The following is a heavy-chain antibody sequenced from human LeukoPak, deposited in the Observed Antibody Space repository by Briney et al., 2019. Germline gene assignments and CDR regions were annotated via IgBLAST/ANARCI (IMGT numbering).Heavy chain of an antibody. CDR2: MSPNSGNT. Sequence: ASVKVSCKASGYTFTSYDINWVRQATGQGLEWMGWMSPNSGNTGYAQKFQGRVTITRNTSISTAYMELSSLRSEDTAVYYCARGPYYDFWSGYYKGDYFDYWGQGTLATVSS. CDR3: ARGPYYDFWSGYYKGDYFDY. CDR1: GYTFTSYD. J-gene: IGHJ4*02. V-gene: IGHV1-8*03. D-gene: IGHD3-3*01.